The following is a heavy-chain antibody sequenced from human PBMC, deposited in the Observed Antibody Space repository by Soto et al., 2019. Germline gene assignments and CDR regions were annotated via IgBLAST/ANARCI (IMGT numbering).Heavy chain of an antibody. CDR2: IYHSGST. Sequence: SETLSLTCAVSGGSISSSNWWSWVRQPPGKGLEWIGEIYHSGSTNYNPSLKSRVTISVDKSKNQFSLKLSSVTAADTAVYYCARVVATKSYWYFDLWGRGTLVTVSS. V-gene: IGHV4-4*02. CDR3: ARVVATKSYWYFDL. J-gene: IGHJ2*01. D-gene: IGHD5-12*01. CDR1: GGSISSSNW.